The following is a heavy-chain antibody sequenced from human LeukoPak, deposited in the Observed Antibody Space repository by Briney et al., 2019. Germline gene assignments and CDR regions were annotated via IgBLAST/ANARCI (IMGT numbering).Heavy chain of an antibody. CDR3: ARHSLRLGMDGGWPYYFDY. V-gene: IGHV4-39*01. Sequence: SETLSLTCTVSGGSISSSSYYWGWIRQPPGKGLEWIGSIYYSGSTYYNPSLKSRVTISVDTSKNQFFLKLSSVTAADTAVYYCARHSLRLGMDGGWPYYFDYWGQGTLVTVSS. CDR1: GGSISSSSYY. J-gene: IGHJ4*02. CDR2: IYYSGST. D-gene: IGHD3-16*01.